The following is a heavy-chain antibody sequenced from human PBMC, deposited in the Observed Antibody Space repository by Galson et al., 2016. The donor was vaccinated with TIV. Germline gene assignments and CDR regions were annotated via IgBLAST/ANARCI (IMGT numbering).Heavy chain of an antibody. CDR1: GFSGYNLH. J-gene: IGHJ6*03. CDR2: IYSDDIT. V-gene: IGHV3-53*01. Sequence: SLRLSCAASGFSGYNLHMSWVRQAPGKGLEWLSVIYSDDITNYADSVKGRFTISREGSNNTFYFQMNSLRAEDTAVYYCVRVTSPTYYMDVWAKGTTVTVSS. CDR3: VRVTSPTYYMDV. D-gene: IGHD4-11*01.